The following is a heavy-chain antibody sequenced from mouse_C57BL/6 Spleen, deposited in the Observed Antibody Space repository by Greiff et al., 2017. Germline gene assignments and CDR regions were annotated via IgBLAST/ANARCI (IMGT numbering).Heavy chain of an antibody. D-gene: IGHD2-1*01. CDR1: GFTFTDYY. CDR2: IRNKANGYTT. V-gene: IGHV7-3*01. Sequence: EVQGVESGGGLVQPGGSLSLSCAASGFTFTDYYMSWVRQPPGKALGWLGFIRNKANGYTTEYSASVKGRFTISRDNSQSILYLQMNALRAEDSATYYCARSRNYGDSYAMDYWGQGTSVTVSS. J-gene: IGHJ4*01. CDR3: ARSRNYGDSYAMDY.